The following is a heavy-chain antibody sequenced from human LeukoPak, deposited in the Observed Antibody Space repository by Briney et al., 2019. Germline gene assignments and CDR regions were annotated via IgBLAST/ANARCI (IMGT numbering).Heavy chain of an antibody. CDR3: ARYLGGNFHY. D-gene: IGHD4-23*01. CDR2: IYYNGDS. Sequence: SETLSLTCTVSGGSINSYFWFWIRQPSGKGLEWIGHIYYNGDSNYNPSLKSRVTISLDTSNQLSLKLNSVTAADTAVYYCARYLGGNFHYWGQGTLVTVSS. V-gene: IGHV4-59*01. J-gene: IGHJ4*02. CDR1: GGSINSYF.